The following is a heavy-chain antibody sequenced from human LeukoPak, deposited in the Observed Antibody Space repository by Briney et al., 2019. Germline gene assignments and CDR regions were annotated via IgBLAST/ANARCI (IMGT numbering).Heavy chain of an antibody. Sequence: EASVKVSCKVSGYTLTELSMHWVRQAPGKGLEWMGGFDPEDGETIYAQKFQGRVTMTEDTSTDTAYMELSSLRSEDTAVYYCATDHNYYYGMDVWGQGTTVTVSS. J-gene: IGHJ6*02. V-gene: IGHV1-24*01. CDR3: ATDHNYYYGMDV. CDR1: GYTLTELS. CDR2: FDPEDGET.